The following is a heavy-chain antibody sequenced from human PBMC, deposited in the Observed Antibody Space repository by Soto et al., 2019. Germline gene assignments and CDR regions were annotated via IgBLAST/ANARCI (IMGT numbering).Heavy chain of an antibody. CDR2: IWHDGSNK. V-gene: IGHV3-33*01. Sequence: GGSLRLSCAASGFTFSSYGMHWVRQAPGKGLEWVAVIWHDGSNKYYADSVKGRFTISRDNSKNTLYLQMNSLRAEDTAVYYCARDQESIHSGYDSQGFDPWGQGTLVTVSS. D-gene: IGHD5-12*01. J-gene: IGHJ5*02. CDR3: ARDQESIHSGYDSQGFDP. CDR1: GFTFSSYG.